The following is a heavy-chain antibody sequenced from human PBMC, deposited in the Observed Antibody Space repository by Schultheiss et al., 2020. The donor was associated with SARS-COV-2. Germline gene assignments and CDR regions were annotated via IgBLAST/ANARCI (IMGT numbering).Heavy chain of an antibody. D-gene: IGHD2-21*01. CDR1: GGSFSGYY. Sequence: SETLSLTCAVYGGSFSGYYWSWIRQPPGKGLEWIGEINHSGSTNYNPSLKSRVTMSVDMSQNQFSLKLSSVTAADTAVYYCARHSSYCGGDCYSMDVWGKGTTVTVSS. J-gene: IGHJ6*03. CDR2: INHSGST. CDR3: ARHSSYCGGDCYSMDV. V-gene: IGHV4-34*01.